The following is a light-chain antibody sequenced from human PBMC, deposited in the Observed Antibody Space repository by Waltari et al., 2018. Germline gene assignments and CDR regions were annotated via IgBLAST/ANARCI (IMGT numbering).Light chain of an antibody. CDR3: QQYYSYPSLT. CDR2: AAS. CDR1: QGISSY. V-gene: IGKV1-8*01. Sequence: AIRMTQPPSSFSASTGDRATITCRASQGISSYLAWYQQKPGKAPKLLIYAASTLQSGVPSRFSGSGSGTDFTLTISCLQSEDFATYYCQQYYSYPSLTFGGGTKVEIK. J-gene: IGKJ4*01.